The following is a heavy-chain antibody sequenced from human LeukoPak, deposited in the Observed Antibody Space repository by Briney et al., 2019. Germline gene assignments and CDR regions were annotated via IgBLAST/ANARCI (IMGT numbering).Heavy chain of an antibody. D-gene: IGHD3-10*01. CDR3: ARVPLWFGELFDYYYMDV. J-gene: IGHJ6*03. V-gene: IGHV3-23*01. CDR2: ISGSGGST. CDR1: GFTFSSYG. Sequence: PGGSLRLSCAASGFTFSSYGMSWVRQAPGKGLEWVSAISGSGGSTYYADSVKGRFTISRDNSKNTLYLQMNSLRAEDTAVYYCARVPLWFGELFDYYYMDVWGKGTTVTVSS.